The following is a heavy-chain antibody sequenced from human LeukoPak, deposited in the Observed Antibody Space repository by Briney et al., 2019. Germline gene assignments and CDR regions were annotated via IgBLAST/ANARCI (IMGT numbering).Heavy chain of an antibody. J-gene: IGHJ4*02. CDR3: ARGLTMVRGVTDY. D-gene: IGHD3-10*01. CDR1: GGSFSGYY. Sequence: SETLSLTCAVYGGSFSGYYWSWIRQPPGKGLEWIGEINHSGSTNYNPSLKSRVTISVDTPKNQFSLKLSSVTAADTAVYYCARGLTMVRGVTDYWGQGTLVTVSS. V-gene: IGHV4-34*01. CDR2: INHSGST.